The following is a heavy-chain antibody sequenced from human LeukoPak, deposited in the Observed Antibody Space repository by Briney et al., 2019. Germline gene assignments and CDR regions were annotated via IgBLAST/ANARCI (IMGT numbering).Heavy chain of an antibody. CDR2: INHSGST. D-gene: IGHD3-10*01. V-gene: IGHV4-34*01. CDR3: ASKTYYYGSGSYYRY. J-gene: IGHJ4*02. Sequence: PSETLSLTCAVFGGSFSGYYWSWIRQPPGKGLEWIGEINHSGSTNYNPSLKSRVTISVDTSKNQFSLKLSSVTAADTAVYYCASKTYYYGSGSYYRYWGRGTLVTVSS. CDR1: GGSFSGYY.